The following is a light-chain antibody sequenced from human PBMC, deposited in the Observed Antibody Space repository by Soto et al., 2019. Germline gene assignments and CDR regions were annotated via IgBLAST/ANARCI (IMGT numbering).Light chain of an antibody. CDR3: QQYNDWLALS. V-gene: IGKV3-15*01. J-gene: IGKJ4*01. CDR1: QIVTIN. Sequence: EVVLTQSPGTLSLSPGERATLSCRASQIVTINSLAWYQQKPGQPPRLLIYGASTRATGIPARFSGSGSVTEFTLTISSLQPEDFAVYYCQQYNDWLALSFGGGTKVEIK. CDR2: GAS.